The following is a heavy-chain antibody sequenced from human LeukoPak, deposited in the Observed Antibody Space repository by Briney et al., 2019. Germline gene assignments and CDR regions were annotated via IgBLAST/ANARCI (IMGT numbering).Heavy chain of an antibody. J-gene: IGHJ4*02. CDR3: ARALYDDYVWGSYRYFDY. CDR1: GGSISSYY. V-gene: IGHV4-59*01. CDR2: IYYSGST. Sequence: SETLSLTCTVSGGSISSYYWSWIRQPPGKGLEWIGYIYYSGSTNYNPSLKSRVTISVDTSKNQFSLKLSSVTAADTAVYCCARALYDDYVWGSYRYFDYWGQGTLVTVSS. D-gene: IGHD3-16*02.